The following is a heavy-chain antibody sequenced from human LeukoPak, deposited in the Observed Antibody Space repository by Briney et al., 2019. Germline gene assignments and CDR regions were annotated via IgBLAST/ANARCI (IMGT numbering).Heavy chain of an antibody. J-gene: IGHJ4*02. CDR3: AKDRLPTVDLVFDY. CDR1: GFTFSSYA. Sequence: QPGASLRLSCAASGFTFSSYAMSWVRQAPGKGLEWVSAISGSGGSTYYADSVKGRFTISRDNSKNTLYLQMNNLRAEDTAVYYCAKDRLPTVDLVFDYWGQGTLVTVSS. V-gene: IGHV3-23*01. D-gene: IGHD5-18*01. CDR2: ISGSGGST.